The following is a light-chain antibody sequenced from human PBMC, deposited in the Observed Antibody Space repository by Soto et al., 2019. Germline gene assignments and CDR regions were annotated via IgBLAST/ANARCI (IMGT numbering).Light chain of an antibody. CDR2: GAS. CDR3: HLYGASPPT. CDR1: QSVSSSD. V-gene: IGKV3-20*01. Sequence: EVVLTQSPGPLSFSPGERAPPSCRASQSVSSSDLAWYQQKPGQAPRLLISGASGRATGIPDRFSASGSGTDFTLTISRLEPEDSAVFYCHLYGASPPTFGQGAKVDI. J-gene: IGKJ1*01.